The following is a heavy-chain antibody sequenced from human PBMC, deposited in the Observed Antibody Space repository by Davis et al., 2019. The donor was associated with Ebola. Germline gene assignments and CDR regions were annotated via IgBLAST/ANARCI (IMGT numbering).Heavy chain of an antibody. Sequence: PGGSLRLSCAASGFTFSGSAMHWVRQTSGKGLEWVGRIRSKANSYATAYAASVKGRFTISRDDSKNTAYLQMNGLKIEDTAIYYCSRHTDWGQGTLVTVSS. CDR2: IRSKANSYAT. CDR1: GFTFSGSA. V-gene: IGHV3-73*01. J-gene: IGHJ4*02. D-gene: IGHD2-8*02. CDR3: SRHTD.